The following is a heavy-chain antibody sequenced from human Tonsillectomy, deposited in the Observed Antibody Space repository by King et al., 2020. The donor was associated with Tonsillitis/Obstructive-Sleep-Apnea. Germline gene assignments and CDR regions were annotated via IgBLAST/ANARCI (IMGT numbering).Heavy chain of an antibody. CDR2: ISYDGSNK. V-gene: IGHV3-30*18. Sequence: QLVQSGGGVVQPGRSLRLSCAASGFTFSSYGMHWVRQAPGKGLEWVAVISYDGSNKCYTDSVKGRFTISRENFTNTLYLQMNSLRAEDTAVYYCAKAGVRGVIIPYYYYMDVWGKGTTVTVSS. CDR3: AKAGVRGVIIPYYYYMDV. D-gene: IGHD3-10*01. J-gene: IGHJ6*03. CDR1: GFTFSSYG.